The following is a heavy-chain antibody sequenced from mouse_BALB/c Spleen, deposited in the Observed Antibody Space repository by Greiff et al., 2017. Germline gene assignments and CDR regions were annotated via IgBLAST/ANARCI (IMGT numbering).Heavy chain of an antibody. V-gene: IGHV5-17*02. CDR1: GFTFSSFG. CDR3: ARANWENAMDY. J-gene: IGHJ4*01. CDR2: ISSGSSTI. Sequence: EVQRVESGGGLVQPGGSRKLSCAASGFTFSSFGMHWVRQAPEKGLEWVAYISSGSSTIYYADTVKGRFTISRDNPKNTLFLQMTSLRSEDTAMYYCARANWENAMDYWGQGTSVTVSS. D-gene: IGHD4-1*01.